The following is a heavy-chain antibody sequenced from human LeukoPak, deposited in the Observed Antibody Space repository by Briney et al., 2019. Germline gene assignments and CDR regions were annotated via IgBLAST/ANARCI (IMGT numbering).Heavy chain of an antibody. V-gene: IGHV1-8*03. D-gene: IGHD3-16*02. CDR3: ARGDYDYVWGSYRPEGY. CDR2: MNPNSGNT. J-gene: IGHJ4*02. Sequence: ASVKVSCKASGYTFTSYDINWVRQATGQGLEWMGWMNPNSGNTGYAQKFQGRVTITRNTSISTAYMELSSLRSEDTAVYYCARGDYDYVWGSYRPEGYWGQGTLVTVSS. CDR1: GYTFTSYD.